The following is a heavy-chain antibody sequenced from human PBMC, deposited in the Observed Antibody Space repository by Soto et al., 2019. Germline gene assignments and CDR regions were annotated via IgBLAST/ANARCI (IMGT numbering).Heavy chain of an antibody. Sequence: SETLSLTCTVSGGSISSSSYYWGWIRQPPGKGLEWIGSIYYSGSTYYNPSLKSRATISVDTSKNQFSLKLSSVTAADTAVYYCARPEGDYDYYFDYWGQGTLVTVSS. V-gene: IGHV4-39*01. D-gene: IGHD4-17*01. CDR2: IYYSGST. CDR1: GGSISSSSYY. J-gene: IGHJ4*02. CDR3: ARPEGDYDYYFDY.